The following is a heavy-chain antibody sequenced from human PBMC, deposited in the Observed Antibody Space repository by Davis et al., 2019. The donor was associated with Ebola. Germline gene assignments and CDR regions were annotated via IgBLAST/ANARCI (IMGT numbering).Heavy chain of an antibody. CDR1: GGSISSYY. J-gene: IGHJ4*02. CDR2: IYYSGST. CDR3: ARDADYGDYYFDY. V-gene: IGHV4-59*01. D-gene: IGHD4-17*01. Sequence: MPSETLSLTCTVSGGSISSYYWSWIRQPPGKGLEWIGYIYYSGSTNYNPSLKSRVTISVDTSKNQFSLKLSSVTAADTAVYYCARDADYGDYYFDYWGQGTLVTVSS.